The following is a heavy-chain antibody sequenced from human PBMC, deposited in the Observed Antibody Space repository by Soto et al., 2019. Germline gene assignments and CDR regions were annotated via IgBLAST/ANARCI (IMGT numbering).Heavy chain of an antibody. CDR2: ISSSGSTI. D-gene: IGHD3-10*01. CDR3: AREEVRGVTYYYYYGMDV. J-gene: IGHJ6*02. Sequence: QVPLVESGGGLVKPGGSLRLSCAASGFTFSDYYMSWIRQAPGKGLEWVSYISSSGSTIYYADSVKGRFTISRDNDKNSLYLQMNSLRAEDTAVYYCAREEVRGVTYYYYYGMDVWGQGTTVTVSS. CDR1: GFTFSDYY. V-gene: IGHV3-11*01.